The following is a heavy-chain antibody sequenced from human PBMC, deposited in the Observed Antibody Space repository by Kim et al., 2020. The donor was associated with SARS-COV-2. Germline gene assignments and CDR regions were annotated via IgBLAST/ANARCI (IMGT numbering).Heavy chain of an antibody. CDR1: GGSISTYY. J-gene: IGHJ4*02. Sequence: SETLSLTCTVSGGSISTYYWSWVRQPPGKGLEWFGYIYYTGTTKYNPSLKSRVTISVDTSKNQFSLKLTSVTAADTAGYYCARGGSWFYSFDSWCQGTQVTVSS. CDR2: IYYTGTT. V-gene: IGHV4-59*01. CDR3: ARGGSWFYSFDS. D-gene: IGHD2-21*01.